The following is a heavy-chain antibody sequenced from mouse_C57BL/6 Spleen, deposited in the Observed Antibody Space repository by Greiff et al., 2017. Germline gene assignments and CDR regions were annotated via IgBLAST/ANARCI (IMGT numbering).Heavy chain of an antibody. CDR2: FHPNSGST. J-gene: IGHJ2*01. CDR3: ASYYGSSSFDY. V-gene: IGHV1-64*01. D-gene: IGHD1-1*01. CDR1: GYTFTSYW. Sequence: VQLQQPGAELVKPGASVKLSCKASGYTFTSYWMHWVKQRPGQGLEWIGMFHPNSGSTNYNEKFKSKATLTVDKSSSTAYMQLSSLTSEDSAVYYCASYYGSSSFDYWGQGTTLTVSA.